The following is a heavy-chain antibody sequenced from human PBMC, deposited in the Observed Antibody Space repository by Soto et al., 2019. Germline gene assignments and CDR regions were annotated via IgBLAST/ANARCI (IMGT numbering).Heavy chain of an antibody. J-gene: IGHJ6*02. V-gene: IGHV1-58*01. D-gene: IGHD3-3*01. CDR3: AAARGWLRFLEWLSPLDEYYYYGMDV. CDR2: IVVGSGNT. CDR1: GFTFTSSA. Sequence: ASVKVSCKASGFTFTSSALQWVRQARGQRLEWIGWIVVGSGNTNYAQKFQERVTITRDMSTSTAYMELSSLRSEDTAVYYCAAARGWLRFLEWLSPLDEYYYYGMDVWGQGTTVTVSS.